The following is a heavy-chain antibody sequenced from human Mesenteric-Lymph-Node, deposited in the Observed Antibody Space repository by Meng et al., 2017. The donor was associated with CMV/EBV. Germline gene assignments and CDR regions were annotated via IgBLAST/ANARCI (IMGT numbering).Heavy chain of an antibody. Sequence: VDLVVSGAGLVQPGGSLGLSCAASGFNVSDKYMSWVRQAPGKGLEWVCIIYRGDNTYYIDSVKDRFTVSRDNSKNTMYLQMNSLRVEDTAVYYCTGDSVSNPNLDYWGQGTLVTVSS. CDR2: IYRGDNT. V-gene: IGHV3-66*01. CDR1: GFNVSDKY. J-gene: IGHJ4*02. CDR3: TGDSVSNPNLDY. D-gene: IGHD3-10*01.